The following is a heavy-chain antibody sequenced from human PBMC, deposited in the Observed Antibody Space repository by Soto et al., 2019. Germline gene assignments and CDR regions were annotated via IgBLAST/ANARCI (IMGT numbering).Heavy chain of an antibody. D-gene: IGHD3-10*01. J-gene: IGHJ4*02. CDR3: TTDNYGSGSYSEFDY. V-gene: IGHV3-15*01. CDR2: IKSKTDGGTT. CDR1: GFTFSNAW. Sequence: GGSLRLSCAASGFTFSNAWMSWVRQAPGKGLEWVGRIKSKTDGGTTDYAAPVKGRFTISRDDSKKTLYLQMNSLKTEDTAVYYCTTDNYGSGSYSEFDYWGQGTLVTVSS.